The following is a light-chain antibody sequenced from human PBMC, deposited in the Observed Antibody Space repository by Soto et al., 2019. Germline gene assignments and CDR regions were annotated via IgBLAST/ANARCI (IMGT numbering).Light chain of an antibody. V-gene: IGLV2-14*01. J-gene: IGLJ3*02. Sequence: QSALTQPASVSGSPGQTITIPCTGPSSDVSRYNYVSWYQQHPGKAPKLMIYAVTNRPSGVSNRFSGSKSGSTASLTISGLQAEDEADYYCSSYTTSSTWVFGGGTKLTVL. CDR1: SSDVSRYNY. CDR2: AVT. CDR3: SSYTTSSTWV.